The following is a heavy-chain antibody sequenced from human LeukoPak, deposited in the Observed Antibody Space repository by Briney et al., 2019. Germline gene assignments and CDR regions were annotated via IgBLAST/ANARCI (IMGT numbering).Heavy chain of an antibody. CDR3: PRDASSHWGTDACYGPYFDY. Sequence: GGSLRLACSASGFPFSTSGMRSGRQTPGKGLEWISYIRGSSTTIYYADSVKGRFTISRDNARNSLYLQMNDLRAEDTGVYFCPRDASSHWGTDACYGPYFDYWGQGSLVTVSS. D-gene: IGHD2-2*01. CDR1: GFPFSTSG. J-gene: IGHJ4*02. V-gene: IGHV3-48*01. CDR2: IRGSSTTI.